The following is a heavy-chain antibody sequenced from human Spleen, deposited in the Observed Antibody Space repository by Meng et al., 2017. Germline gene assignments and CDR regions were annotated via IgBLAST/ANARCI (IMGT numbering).Heavy chain of an antibody. CDR3: AKYSYGLGDYFDY. CDR2: ISGSGGST. Sequence: GESLKISCAASGFTFSSYAMSWVRQAPGKGLEWVSAISGSGGSTYYADSVKGRFTISRHNSKNTLYLQVNSLRAEDTALYYCAKYSYGLGDYFDYWGQGARVTGSS. V-gene: IGHV3-23*01. CDR1: GFTFSSYA. J-gene: IGHJ4*02. D-gene: IGHD3-10*01.